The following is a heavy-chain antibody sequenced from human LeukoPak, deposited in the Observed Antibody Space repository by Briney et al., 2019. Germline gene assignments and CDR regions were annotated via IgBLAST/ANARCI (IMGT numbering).Heavy chain of an antibody. CDR2: ISYDGSNK. Sequence: PGGSLRLSCAASGFTFSSYGMHWVRQAPGKGLEWVAVISYDGSNKYYADSVKGRFTISRGNSKNTLFLQMNSLRAEDTAVYYCARGGSYPHYYFDSWGQGTLVTVSS. CDR3: ARGGSYPHYYFDS. D-gene: IGHD1-26*01. V-gene: IGHV3-30*03. CDR1: GFTFSSYG. J-gene: IGHJ4*02.